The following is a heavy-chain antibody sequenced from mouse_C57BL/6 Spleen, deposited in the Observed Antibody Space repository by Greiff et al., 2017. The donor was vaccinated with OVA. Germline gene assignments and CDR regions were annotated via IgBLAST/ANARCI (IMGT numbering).Heavy chain of an antibody. V-gene: IGHV5-6*01. J-gene: IGHJ2*01. CDR2: ISSGGSYT. Sequence: EVKLMESGGDLVKPGGSLKLSCAASGFTFSSYGMSWVRQTPDKRLEWVATISSGGSYTYYPDSVKGRFTISRDNAKNTLYLQMSSLKSEDTAMYYCARPTAQAPGYFDYWGQGTTLTVSS. CDR3: ARPTAQAPGYFDY. D-gene: IGHD3-2*02. CDR1: GFTFSSYG.